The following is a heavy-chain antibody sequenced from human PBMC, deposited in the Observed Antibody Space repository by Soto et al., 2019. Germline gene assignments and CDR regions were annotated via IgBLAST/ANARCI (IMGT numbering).Heavy chain of an antibody. V-gene: IGHV4-59*12. Sequence: SETLSLTCTVSGGSISSYYWSWIRQPPVKGLEWIGYIYYSGSTNYNPSLKSRVTISVDTSKNQFSLKLSSLTAADTAVYYCARVLARWCGDPADAFDIWGQGTMVTVSS. CDR3: ARVLARWCGDPADAFDI. CDR1: GGSISSYY. J-gene: IGHJ3*02. D-gene: IGHD2-21*01. CDR2: IYYSGST.